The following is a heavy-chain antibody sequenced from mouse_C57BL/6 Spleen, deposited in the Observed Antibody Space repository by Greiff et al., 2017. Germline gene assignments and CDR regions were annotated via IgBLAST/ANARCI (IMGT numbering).Heavy chain of an antibody. CDR3: AKEGPITTVVAPYAMDY. D-gene: IGHD1-1*01. Sequence: VKLMESGPGLVAPSQSLSITCTVSGFSLTSYGVSWVRQPPGKGLEWLGVIWGDGSTNYHSALISRLGISKDNSKRQVFLKLNSRQTDDTATYYCAKEGPITTVVAPYAMDYWGQGTSVTVSS. CDR2: IWGDGST. J-gene: IGHJ4*01. V-gene: IGHV2-3*01. CDR1: GFSLTSYG.